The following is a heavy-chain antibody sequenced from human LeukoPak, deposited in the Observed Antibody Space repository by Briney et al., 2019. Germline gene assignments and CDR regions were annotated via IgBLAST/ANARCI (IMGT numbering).Heavy chain of an antibody. CDR3: ARKAGGYCGGDCYSTPNWFDP. Sequence: SETLSLTCTVSGGSISSYYWSWIRQPPGKGLEWIGYIYYSGSTNYNPSIKSRVTISVDTSKNQFSLKPSSVTAADTAVYYCARKAGGYCGGDCYSTPNWFDPWGQGTLVTVSS. D-gene: IGHD2-21*02. V-gene: IGHV4-59*08. CDR1: GGSISSYY. J-gene: IGHJ5*02. CDR2: IYYSGST.